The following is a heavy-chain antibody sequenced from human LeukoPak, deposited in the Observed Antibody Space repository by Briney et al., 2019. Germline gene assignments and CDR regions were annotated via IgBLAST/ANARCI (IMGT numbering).Heavy chain of an antibody. Sequence: AGGSLRLSCVASGFTFSSYWMSWVRQAPGKGLEWVANIKPDGSDKFYVDSVKGRFTISRDNAKNSVYLQINSLSAEETAVYYCARGGSDYWGQGTLVTVSS. V-gene: IGHV3-7*01. D-gene: IGHD2-15*01. J-gene: IGHJ4*02. CDR1: GFTFSSYW. CDR3: ARGGSDY. CDR2: IKPDGSDK.